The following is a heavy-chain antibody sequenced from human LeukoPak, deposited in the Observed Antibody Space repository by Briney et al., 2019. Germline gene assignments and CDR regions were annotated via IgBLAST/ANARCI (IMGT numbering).Heavy chain of an antibody. Sequence: GGTLRLSCAASGFTFSSYWMHWVRQAPGKGLVWVSHIKSDGSRTNYADSVKGRFTISRDNAKNTVYLQMNSLRVEDTAVYYCGRGLRPVDYWGQGGLVGVSS. V-gene: IGHV3-74*01. CDR1: GFTFSSYW. CDR3: GRGLRPVDY. CDR2: IKSDGSRT. J-gene: IGHJ4*02.